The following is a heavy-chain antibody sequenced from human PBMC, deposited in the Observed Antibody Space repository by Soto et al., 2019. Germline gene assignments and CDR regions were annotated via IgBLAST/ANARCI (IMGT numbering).Heavy chain of an antibody. CDR2: FDPEDGET. J-gene: IGHJ5*02. V-gene: IGHV1-24*01. Sequence: VKVSCKVSGYTLTELSMHWVRQAPGKGLEWMGGFDPEDGETIYAQKFQGRVTMTEDTSTDTAYMELSSLRSEDTAVYYCATDSSLWRYCSSTSCLGWFDPWGQGTLVTVSS. CDR1: GYTLTELS. CDR3: ATDSSLWRYCSSTSCLGWFDP. D-gene: IGHD2-2*01.